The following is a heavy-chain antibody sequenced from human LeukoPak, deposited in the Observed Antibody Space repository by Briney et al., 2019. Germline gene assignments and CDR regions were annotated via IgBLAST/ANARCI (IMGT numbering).Heavy chain of an antibody. D-gene: IGHD3-22*01. CDR1: GFTFSSYA. CDR3: AKRRASDGSGYRAFEF. CDR2: ISGSGGST. J-gene: IGHJ4*02. V-gene: IGHV3-23*01. Sequence: PGGSLRLSCAASGFTFSSYAMSWVRQAPGKGLEWVSAISGSGGSTYYADSVKGRFIISRDNSKNTVYLQMNSLRAEDTAVYYCAKRRASDGSGYRAFEFWGQGTLVTVSS.